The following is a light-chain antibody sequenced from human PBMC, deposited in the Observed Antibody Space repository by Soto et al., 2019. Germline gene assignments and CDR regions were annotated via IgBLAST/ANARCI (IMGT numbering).Light chain of an antibody. CDR1: QSVSSNY. CDR2: GAS. V-gene: IGKV3-20*01. CDR3: QQYGWSFVT. Sequence: EIGLTQSPGTLSVSPGERATLSCRASQSVSSNYLAWYQQKPGQAPRLLIYGASSRATGIPDRFSGSGSGTDFTLTISRLEPEDFAVYYCQQYGWSFVTFGQGTKVESK. J-gene: IGKJ1*01.